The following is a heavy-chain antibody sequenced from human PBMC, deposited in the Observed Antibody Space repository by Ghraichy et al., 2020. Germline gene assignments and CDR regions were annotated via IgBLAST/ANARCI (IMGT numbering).Heavy chain of an antibody. CDR3: ARDHSSGWERFFAFDI. J-gene: IGHJ3*02. V-gene: IGHV4-38-2*02. Sequence: SETLSLTCAVSGYSISSGYYWGWIRQPPGKGLEWIGSIYHSGSTYYNPSLKSRVTISVDTSKNQFSLKLSSVTAADTAVYYCARDHSSGWERFFAFDIWGQGTMVTVSS. CDR1: GYSISSGYY. CDR2: IYHSGST. D-gene: IGHD6-19*01.